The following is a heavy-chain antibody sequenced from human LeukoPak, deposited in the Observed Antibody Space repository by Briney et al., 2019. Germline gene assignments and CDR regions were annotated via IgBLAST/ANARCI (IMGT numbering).Heavy chain of an antibody. CDR1: GGSISSTYDH. D-gene: IGHD2-21*02. CDR3: ARRLHYLDY. CDR2: IRYSGTT. Sequence: SETLSLTCTVSGGSISSTYDHGVWIRQPPGKGLEWMGSIRYSGTTYYNPSRKGRVPIFVDTSNNQSSLRLSSATAADTAVYYCARRLHYLDYWGQRSLVTASS. J-gene: IGHJ4*02. V-gene: IGHV4-39*01.